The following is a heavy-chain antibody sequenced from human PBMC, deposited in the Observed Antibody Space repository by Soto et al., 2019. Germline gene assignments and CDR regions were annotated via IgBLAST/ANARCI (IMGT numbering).Heavy chain of an antibody. Sequence: ASVKVSCKASGYTFIGYGISWVRQAPGQGLEWMGWISGYNGDTRYAQNFHGRVTMTTDASTNTAYMDLRTLRSDDTAVYYCARESGSAAPYYFYYAMDVWGQGTTVTVS. CDR2: ISGYNGDT. V-gene: IGHV1-18*04. CDR1: GYTFIGYG. J-gene: IGHJ6*02. D-gene: IGHD1-26*01. CDR3: ARESGSAAPYYFYYAMDV.